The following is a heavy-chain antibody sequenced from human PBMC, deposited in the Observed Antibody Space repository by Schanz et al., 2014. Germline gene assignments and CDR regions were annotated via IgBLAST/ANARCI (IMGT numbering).Heavy chain of an antibody. CDR1: GFIFSNFA. V-gene: IGHV3-23*04. Sequence: EVQLVESGGGLVQPGGSLRLSCAASGFIFSNFAMEWVRQAPRKGLEWVSAITDSGGSTYYADSVKGRFTISRDNSKNTLYLQMNSLRAEDTAVYYCAKDCPSDYGDHCFDFWGQGTLVTVSS. D-gene: IGHD4-17*01. J-gene: IGHJ4*02. CDR2: ITDSGGST. CDR3: AKDCPSDYGDHCFDF.